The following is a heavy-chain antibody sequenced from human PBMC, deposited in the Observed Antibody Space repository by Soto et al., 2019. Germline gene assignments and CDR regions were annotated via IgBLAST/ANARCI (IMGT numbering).Heavy chain of an antibody. D-gene: IGHD3-10*01. Sequence: GGSLRLSCAASGINFNDYWMSWVRQAPGKGLEWVANIKEDGSSKYYVDSVKGRFTISRDNAKNSLYLQMNSLRAEDTAIYYCAKKVNSGSGSQYFDYFGQGTLVTVSS. CDR2: IKEDGSSK. V-gene: IGHV3-7*03. J-gene: IGHJ4*02. CDR1: GINFNDYW. CDR3: AKKVNSGSGSQYFDY.